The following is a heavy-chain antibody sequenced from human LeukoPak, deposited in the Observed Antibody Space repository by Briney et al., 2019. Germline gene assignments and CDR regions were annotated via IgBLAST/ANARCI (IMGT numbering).Heavy chain of an antibody. Sequence: GGSLRLSCAASGFTFSDYGMHWVRQAPGKGLEWVAGISYDGKNRYYADSVKGRFTIYRDNSKNTLFLQMNSLRAEDTAVYYCARERFLDGDYVFDYWGQGTLVTVSS. CDR3: ARERFLDGDYVFDY. CDR1: GFTFSDYG. D-gene: IGHD4-17*01. CDR2: ISYDGKNR. V-gene: IGHV3-30*04. J-gene: IGHJ4*02.